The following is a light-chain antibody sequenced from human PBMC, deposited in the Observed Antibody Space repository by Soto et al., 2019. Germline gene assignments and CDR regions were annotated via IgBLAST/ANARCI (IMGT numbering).Light chain of an antibody. Sequence: EIVFTQCPSTLSLSPGARATLSCRASQNIYSNVDWYQQRPGHAPILLIYRASTRATGIPARFSGSGSGTEFTLTISSLQSEDFTVYSCLQYHNLWAFGQGTKVDIK. CDR3: LQYHNLWA. V-gene: IGKV3-15*01. CDR1: QNIYSN. CDR2: RAS. J-gene: IGKJ1*01.